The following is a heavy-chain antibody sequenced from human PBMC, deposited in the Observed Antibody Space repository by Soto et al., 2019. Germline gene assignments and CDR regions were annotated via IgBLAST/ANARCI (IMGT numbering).Heavy chain of an antibody. J-gene: IGHJ4*02. D-gene: IGHD2-15*01. CDR3: ARVRRYCRHGSCYHNYFDF. V-gene: IGHV1-18*01. Sequence: QVQVVQSGAEVKKPGASVKVSCKASGYTFTTYSIGWVRQAPGQGLEWMGWISVYNGNINYAQNLQGRVTMTTATSTSTAYMELMSLKSDDTAVYYCARVRRYCRHGSCYHNYFDFWGQGTLVTVSS. CDR2: ISVYNGNI. CDR1: GYTFTTYS.